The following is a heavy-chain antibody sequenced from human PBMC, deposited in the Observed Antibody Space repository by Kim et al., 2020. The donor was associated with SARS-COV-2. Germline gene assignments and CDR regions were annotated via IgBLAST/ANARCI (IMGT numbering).Heavy chain of an antibody. Sequence: SLKSRVTISVDTSKNQFSLKLSSVTAADTAVYYCAGSHYYDSSGYFSDYWGQGTLVTVSS. V-gene: IGHV4-39*01. CDR3: AGSHYYDSSGYFSDY. J-gene: IGHJ4*02. D-gene: IGHD3-22*01.